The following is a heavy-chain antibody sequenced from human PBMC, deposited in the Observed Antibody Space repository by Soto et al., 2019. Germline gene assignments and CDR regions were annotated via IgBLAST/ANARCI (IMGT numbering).Heavy chain of an antibody. D-gene: IGHD3-10*01. V-gene: IGHV3-49*03. CDR1: GFTFGDYA. CDR3: TRDQRKVLWFGEFSFYDY. Sequence: GGSLRLSCTASGFTFGDYAMSWFRQAPGKGLEWVGSIRSKAYGGTTEYAASVKGRFTISRDDSKSIAYLQMNSLKTEDTAVYYCTRDQRKVLWFGEFSFYDYWGQGTLVTVSS. CDR2: IRSKAYGGTT. J-gene: IGHJ4*02.